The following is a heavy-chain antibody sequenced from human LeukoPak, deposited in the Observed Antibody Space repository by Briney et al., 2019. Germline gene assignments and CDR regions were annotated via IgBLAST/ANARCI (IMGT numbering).Heavy chain of an antibody. CDR3: AHLTTIFGVVSFFDY. V-gene: IGHV2-5*02. Sequence: SGPTLVNPTQTLTLTCTFSGFSLTNSGVGVGWIRQPPGKALEWLAFIFWDGDKHYNPSLKTRVTIPTDTSHNEVVLRVTNVDPADTGTYYCAHLTTIFGVVSFFDYWGQGSLVSVSS. J-gene: IGHJ4*01. CDR2: IFWDGDK. CDR1: GFSLTNSGVG. D-gene: IGHD3-3*01.